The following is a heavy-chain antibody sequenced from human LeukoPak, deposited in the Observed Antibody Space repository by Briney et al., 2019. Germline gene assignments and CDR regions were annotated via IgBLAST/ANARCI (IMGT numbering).Heavy chain of an antibody. Sequence: SEALSLTCTVSGGSIISYHWSWIRQPAGKELEWIGRIYSSGSTNYNPSLKSRVTMSVDTCKNQFSLKLSSVTAADTAVYYCARGYGGDGYPSAWFDPWGQGTLVTVSS. J-gene: IGHJ5*02. CDR3: ARGYGGDGYPSAWFDP. D-gene: IGHD5-24*01. V-gene: IGHV4-4*07. CDR2: IYSSGST. CDR1: GGSIISYH.